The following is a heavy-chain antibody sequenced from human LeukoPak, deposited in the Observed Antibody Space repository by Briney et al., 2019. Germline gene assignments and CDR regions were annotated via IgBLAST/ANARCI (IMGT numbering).Heavy chain of an antibody. CDR3: AKDLDYGGNSPFDY. CDR1: RFTFNNYG. CDR2: ISYDGGNK. J-gene: IGHJ4*02. D-gene: IGHD4-23*01. V-gene: IGHV3-30*18. Sequence: GGSLRLSCAASRFTFNNYGMHWVRQAPGKGLEWVAVISYDGGNKYYADSMKGRFTISRDNSKNTLYLQMNSLRAEDTAVYHCAKDLDYGGNSPFDYWGQGTLVTVSS.